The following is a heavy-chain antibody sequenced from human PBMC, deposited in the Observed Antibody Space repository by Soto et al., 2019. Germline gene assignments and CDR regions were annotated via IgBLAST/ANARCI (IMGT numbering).Heavy chain of an antibody. CDR1: GFTFSSYA. CDR2: ISGSGGST. J-gene: IGHJ6*02. CDR3: AKIPNLLDIVVVPAAIGYGMDV. V-gene: IGHV3-23*01. D-gene: IGHD2-2*01. Sequence: GGSLSLSCAASGFTFSSYAMSWVRQAPGKGLEWVSAISGSGGSTYYADSVKGRFTISRDNSKNTLYLQMNSLRAEDTAVYYCAKIPNLLDIVVVPAAIGYGMDVWGQGTTVTVSS.